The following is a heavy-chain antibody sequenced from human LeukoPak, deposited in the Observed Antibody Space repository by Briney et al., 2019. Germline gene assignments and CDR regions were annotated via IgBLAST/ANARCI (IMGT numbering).Heavy chain of an antibody. D-gene: IGHD3-22*01. CDR2: ISYDGSNK. J-gene: IGHJ4*02. V-gene: IGHV3-30*04. Sequence: GGSLRLSCAASGFTFSSYAMHWVRQAPGKGLEWVAVISYDGSNKYYADSVKGRFTISRDNSKNTLYLQMNSLRAEDTAVYYCARVTSTEYDSSGYYYGKAFDYWGQGTLVTVSS. CDR3: ARVTSTEYDSSGYYYGKAFDY. CDR1: GFTFSSYA.